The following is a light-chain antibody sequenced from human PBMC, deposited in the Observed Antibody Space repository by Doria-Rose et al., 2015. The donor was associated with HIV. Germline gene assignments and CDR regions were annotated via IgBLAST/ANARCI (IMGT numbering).Light chain of an antibody. Sequence: LTQSLGTLSLSPGERATLSCRASQSFSSTYLAWYQQKPGQAPSLLIYDASTRATGIPDRFSASGSGTDFTLTISRLEPEDFALYYCHQYGTSWTFGQGTKVEI. V-gene: IGKV3-20*01. CDR2: DAS. CDR1: QSFSSTY. J-gene: IGKJ1*01. CDR3: HQYGTSWT.